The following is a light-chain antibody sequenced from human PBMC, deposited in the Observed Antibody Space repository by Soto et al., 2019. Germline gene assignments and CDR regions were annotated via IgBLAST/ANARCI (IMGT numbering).Light chain of an antibody. CDR1: QYIGRY. Sequence: DIQTSQASSFTTASVEDRVTITCRAGQYIGRYLNWYQQKPGKAPKLLIYAASSLHSGVPSRFSGSGSGTDFTLTISSLQPEDFATYSCQQTYRTPLTFGGGTKVDI. V-gene: IGKV1-39*01. CDR3: QQTYRTPLT. J-gene: IGKJ4*01. CDR2: AAS.